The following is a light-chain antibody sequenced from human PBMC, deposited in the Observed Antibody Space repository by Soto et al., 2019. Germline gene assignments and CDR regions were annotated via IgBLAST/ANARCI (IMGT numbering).Light chain of an antibody. V-gene: IGKV3-20*01. J-gene: IGKJ2*01. CDR2: DAS. Sequence: EIVLTQSPGTLSLSPGERATVSCRASQSVSNSQLAWYQQTPGQAPRLLIYDASSGATGIPDRFSGSGSGTDFTLTISRLEPEDFAVFYCQQYGSSPYTFGQGTKLEIK. CDR3: QQYGSSPYT. CDR1: QSVSNSQ.